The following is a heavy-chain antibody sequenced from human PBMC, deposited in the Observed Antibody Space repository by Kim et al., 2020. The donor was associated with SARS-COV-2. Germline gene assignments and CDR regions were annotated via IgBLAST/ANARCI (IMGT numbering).Heavy chain of an antibody. Sequence: ASVKVSCKASGYTFTGYYMHWVRQAPGQGLEWMGWINPNSGGTNYAQKFQGRVTMTRDTSISTAYMELSRLRSDDTAVYYCAQGSSGWGNWFDPWGQGTLVTVSS. V-gene: IGHV1-2*02. CDR1: GYTFTGYY. CDR2: INPNSGGT. J-gene: IGHJ5*02. CDR3: AQGSSGWGNWFDP. D-gene: IGHD6-19*01.